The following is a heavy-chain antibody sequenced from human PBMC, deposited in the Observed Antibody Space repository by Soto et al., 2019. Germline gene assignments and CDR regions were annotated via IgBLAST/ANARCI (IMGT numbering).Heavy chain of an antibody. J-gene: IGHJ3*02. CDR2: INHSGST. D-gene: IGHD6-13*01. Sequence: SETLSLTCAVYGGSFSGYYWSWIRQPPGKGLEWIGEINHSGSTNYNPSLKSRVTISVDTSKNQFSLKLSSVTAADTAVYYCARGNGSWYAFDIWGQGTMVTVSS. V-gene: IGHV4-34*01. CDR3: ARGNGSWYAFDI. CDR1: GGSFSGYY.